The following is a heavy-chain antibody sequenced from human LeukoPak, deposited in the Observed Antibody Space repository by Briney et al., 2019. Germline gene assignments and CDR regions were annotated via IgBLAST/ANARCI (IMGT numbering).Heavy chain of an antibody. CDR3: ARLTDYYDSSGYYRNYNWFDP. Sequence: GESLKISCKGSGYSFINYWIAWVRQMPGKGLEWMGIIYPVDSDTKYSPSFQGQVTISADKSINTAYLQWGSLTASDTAMYYCARLTDYYDSSGYYRNYNWFDPWGQGTLVTVSS. CDR1: GYSFINYW. V-gene: IGHV5-51*01. CDR2: IYPVDSDT. J-gene: IGHJ5*02. D-gene: IGHD3-22*01.